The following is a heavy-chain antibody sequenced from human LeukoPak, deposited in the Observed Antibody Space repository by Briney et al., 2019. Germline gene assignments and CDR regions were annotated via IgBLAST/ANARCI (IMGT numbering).Heavy chain of an antibody. D-gene: IGHD6-13*01. J-gene: IGHJ6*02. CDR1: GFTFSSYA. CDR2: ISYDGSNK. Sequence: GGSLRLSCAASGFTFSSYAMHWVRQAPGKGLEWVAVISYDGSNKYYADSVKGRFTISRDNSKNTLYLQMNSLRAEDTAVYYCAKGVYQAAAGSGGYYGMDVWGQGTTVTVSS. V-gene: IGHV3-30-3*01. CDR3: AKGVYQAAAGSGGYYGMDV.